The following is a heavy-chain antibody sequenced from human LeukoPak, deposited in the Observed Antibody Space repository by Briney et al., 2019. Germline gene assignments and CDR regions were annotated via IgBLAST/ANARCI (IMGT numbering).Heavy chain of an antibody. V-gene: IGHV5-51*01. CDR1: GYSFTSYW. J-gene: IGHJ3*02. D-gene: IGHD3-22*01. CDR3: ARPNYYDSSGYYYDDAFDI. CDR2: IYPGDSDT. Sequence: GESLKISCKGSGYSFTSYWIGWVRQMPGKGLEWMGIIYPGDSDTRYSPSFQGQVTISADKSISTAYLQWSSLKASDTAMYYCARPNYYDSSGYYYDDAFDIWGQGTMVTVSS.